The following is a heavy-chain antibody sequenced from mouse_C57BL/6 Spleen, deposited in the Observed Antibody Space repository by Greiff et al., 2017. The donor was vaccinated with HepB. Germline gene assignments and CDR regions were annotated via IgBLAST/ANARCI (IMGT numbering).Heavy chain of an antibody. D-gene: IGHD2-5*01. CDR3: AREGYSNGYYYAMDY. J-gene: IGHJ4*01. CDR1: GFTFSSYA. Sequence: VQLKESGGGLVKPGGSLKLSCAASGFTFSSYAMSWVRQTPEKRLEWVATISDGGSYTYYPDNVKGRFTIARDTAKNKLYLQMSHLKSEDTAMYYGAREGYSNGYYYAMDYWGQGTSVTVSS. CDR2: ISDGGSYT. V-gene: IGHV5-4*01.